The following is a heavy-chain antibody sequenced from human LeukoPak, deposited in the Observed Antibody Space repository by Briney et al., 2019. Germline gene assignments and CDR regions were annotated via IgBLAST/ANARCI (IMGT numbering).Heavy chain of an antibody. V-gene: IGHV3-23*01. CDR1: GFTFSSYA. Sequence: GGSLRLSCAASGFTFSSYAMSWVRQAPGKGLEWVSAISGSGGSTYYADSVKGRFTISRDNSKNTLYLQMNSLRAEDTAVYYCATLPDNYGDYVPPMNYWGQGTLVTVSS. CDR2: ISGSGGST. J-gene: IGHJ4*02. D-gene: IGHD4-17*01. CDR3: ATLPDNYGDYVPPMNY.